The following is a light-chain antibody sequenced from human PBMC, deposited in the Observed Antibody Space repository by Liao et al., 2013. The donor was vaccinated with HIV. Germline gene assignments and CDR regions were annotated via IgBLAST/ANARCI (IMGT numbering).Light chain of an antibody. CDR3: QAWDRGTTM. CDR2: KDS. CDR1: ALPNQY. J-gene: IGLJ3*02. V-gene: IGLV3-25*02. Sequence: SYELTQPPSVSVSPGQTARITCSGDALPNQYAYWYQQKTGQAPVVVIYKDSERPSGIPERFSGSSSGTTVTLTISGAHIEDEADYYCQAWDRGTTMFGGGTQLTVL.